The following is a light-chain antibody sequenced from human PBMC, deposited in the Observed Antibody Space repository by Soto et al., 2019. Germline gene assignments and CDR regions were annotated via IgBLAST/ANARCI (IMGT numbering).Light chain of an antibody. Sequence: QSALTQPPSASGSPGQSVTISCTGTSSDVGGYDYVSWFQHHPGKAPKLMISEVSKRPSGVPDRFSGSKSGNTASLTVSGXXAEDEADYFCGSYASGNSFVFGTGTKVTVL. J-gene: IGLJ1*01. CDR1: SSDVGGYDY. V-gene: IGLV2-8*01. CDR3: GSYASGNSFV. CDR2: EVS.